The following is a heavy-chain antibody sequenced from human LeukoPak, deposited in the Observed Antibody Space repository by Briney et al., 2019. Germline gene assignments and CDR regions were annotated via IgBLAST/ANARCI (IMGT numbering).Heavy chain of an antibody. V-gene: IGHV4-34*01. CDR3: ARLTKNDSGTYRFGKKKRGYMDV. D-gene: IGHD3-10*01. Sequence: PSETLSLTCAVYGGSFSGYYWSWIRQPPGKGLEWIGEMNHSGSTNYNPSLKSRVTISVDTSKNRFSLKLSSVTAADTAVYYCARLTKNDSGTYRFGKKKRGYMDVWGKGTTVTISS. J-gene: IGHJ6*03. CDR1: GGSFSGYY. CDR2: MNHSGST.